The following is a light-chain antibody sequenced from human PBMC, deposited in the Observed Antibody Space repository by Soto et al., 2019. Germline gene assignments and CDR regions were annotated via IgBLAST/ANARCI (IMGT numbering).Light chain of an antibody. CDR1: SSDVGGYNY. CDR3: SSYTSSSTLV. Sequence: QSALTQPASVSGSPGQSITISCTGTSSDVGGYNYVSWYQQHPGKAPKLMIYDVSNRPSGFSNRFSGSKSGNTASLTISGLQAEDEADYYCSSYTSSSTLVFGTGTKLT. J-gene: IGLJ1*01. CDR2: DVS. V-gene: IGLV2-14*01.